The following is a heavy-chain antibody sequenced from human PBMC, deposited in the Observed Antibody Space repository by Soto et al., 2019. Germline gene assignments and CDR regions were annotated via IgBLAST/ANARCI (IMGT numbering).Heavy chain of an antibody. Sequence: SETLSLTCTVSGGSIRSYYWSWTRQPPGKGLEWIGYIYYSGSTNYNPSLKTRVTISVDTSKNLFSLNLSSVTAADTAVYYCARDRGRYYYDSSGYYSYAFDIRGQGTMVTVSS. CDR2: IYYSGST. V-gene: IGHV4-59*01. CDR3: ARDRGRYYYDSSGYYSYAFDI. D-gene: IGHD3-22*01. J-gene: IGHJ3*02. CDR1: GGSIRSYY.